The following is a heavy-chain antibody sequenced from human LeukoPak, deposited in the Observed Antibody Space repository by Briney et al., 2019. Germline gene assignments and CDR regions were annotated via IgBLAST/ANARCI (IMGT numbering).Heavy chain of an antibody. V-gene: IGHV1-46*01. Sequence: ASVKVSCKASGGTFSSYAISWVRQAPGQGLEWMGIINPSGGSTSYAQKFQGRVTMTRDTSTSTVYMELSSLRSEDTAVYYCARDLDIVVVPAALGFDYWGQGTLVTVSS. J-gene: IGHJ4*02. D-gene: IGHD2-2*01. CDR1: GGTFSSYA. CDR3: ARDLDIVVVPAALGFDY. CDR2: INPSGGST.